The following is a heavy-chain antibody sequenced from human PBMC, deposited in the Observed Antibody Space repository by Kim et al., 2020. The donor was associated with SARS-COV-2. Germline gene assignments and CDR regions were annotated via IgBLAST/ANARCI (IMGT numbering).Heavy chain of an antibody. V-gene: IGHV1-46*01. J-gene: IGHJ3*02. D-gene: IGHD6-13*01. Sequence: ASVKVSCKASGYTFTSYYMHWVRQAPGQGLEWMGIINPSGGSTSYAQKFQGRVTMTRDTSTSTVYMELSSLRSEDTAVYYCARGLRAMRAGVFRLIAAAGTGSSGDAFDIWGQGTMVTVSS. CDR1: GYTFTSYY. CDR2: INPSGGST. CDR3: ARGLRAMRAGVFRLIAAAGTGSSGDAFDI.